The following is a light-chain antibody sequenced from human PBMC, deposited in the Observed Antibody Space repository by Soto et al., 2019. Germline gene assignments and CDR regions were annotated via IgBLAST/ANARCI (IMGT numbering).Light chain of an antibody. CDR3: QQYDSYST. CDR2: KAS. V-gene: IGKV1-5*03. Sequence: DIQMTQSPSTLSASVGDRVTITCRASQNIRSWMAWYQQKPGKAPRLLIYKASSLQSGVPSRFSGSGSGTEFTLTISSLQPDDSATYYCQQYDSYSTFGGGPRWTS. J-gene: IGKJ4*01. CDR1: QNIRSW.